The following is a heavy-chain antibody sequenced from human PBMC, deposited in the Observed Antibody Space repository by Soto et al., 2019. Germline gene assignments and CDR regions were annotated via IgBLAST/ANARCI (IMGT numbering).Heavy chain of an antibody. CDR1: GGSISSYY. CDR3: ARHPSWYFDY. D-gene: IGHD1-1*01. J-gene: IGHJ4*02. V-gene: IGHV4-59*08. CDR2: IYYSGST. Sequence: SETLSLTCTVSGGSISSYYWSWIRQPPGKGLEWIGYIYYSGSTNYNPSLKSRVTISVDTSKNQFSLKLSSVTAADTAVYYCARHPSWYFDYWGQGTLVTVSS.